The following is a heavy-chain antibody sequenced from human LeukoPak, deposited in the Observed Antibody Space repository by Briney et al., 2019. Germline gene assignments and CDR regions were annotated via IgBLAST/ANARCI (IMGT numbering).Heavy chain of an antibody. Sequence: GGSLRLSCAASGFTFSSYAMGWVRQAPGKGLEWVSAISGSGGSTYYADSVKGRFTISRDNSKNTLYLQMNSLRAEDTAVYYCAKEGVVAAGLYYYYGMDVWGQGTTVTVSS. CDR1: GFTFSSYA. J-gene: IGHJ6*02. V-gene: IGHV3-23*01. CDR3: AKEGVVAAGLYYYYGMDV. D-gene: IGHD2-21*01. CDR2: ISGSGGST.